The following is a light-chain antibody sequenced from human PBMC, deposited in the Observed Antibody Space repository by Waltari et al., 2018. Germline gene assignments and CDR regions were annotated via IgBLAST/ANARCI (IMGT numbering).Light chain of an antibody. CDR3: QQTNTVSLT. V-gene: IGKV1-39*01. Sequence: ITCRASHSITTYLNWYQQKPGKAPNLLIYAASSLQSGVPSRFSGSGSGTEFTLTISSLRPEDFATYYCQQTNTVSLTFGGGTKVEIK. J-gene: IGKJ4*01. CDR1: HSITTY. CDR2: AAS.